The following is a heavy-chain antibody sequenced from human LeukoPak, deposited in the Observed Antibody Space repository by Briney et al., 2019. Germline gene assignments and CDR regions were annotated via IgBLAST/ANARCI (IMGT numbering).Heavy chain of an antibody. V-gene: IGHV1-69*05. CDR2: IIPILGTA. D-gene: IGHD3-9*01. CDR3: ARWPDDILTGYGG. CDR1: RGSFSSYV. J-gene: IGHJ4*02. Sequence: SAVHVSCKASRGSFSSYVLSGVRQAAAQGVAWMGGIIPILGTANYAQTLQGRVMITTDESPSTAYMELSSLRSEDTAVYYCARWPDDILTGYGGWGQGTLVTVSS.